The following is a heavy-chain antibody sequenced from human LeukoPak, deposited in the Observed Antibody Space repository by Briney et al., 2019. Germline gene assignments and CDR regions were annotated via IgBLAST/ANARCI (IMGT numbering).Heavy chain of an antibody. V-gene: IGHV3-23*01. CDR1: GFTFSSYA. CDR2: ISGSGGST. D-gene: IGHD3-10*01. CDR3: AKAYYYGSGSYYNSGYFDY. J-gene: IGHJ4*02. Sequence: GGSLRLSCAASGFTFSSYATSWVRQAPGKGLEWVSAISGSGGSTYYADSVKGRFTISRDNSKNTLYLQMNSLRAEDTAVYYCAKAYYYGSGSYYNSGYFDYWGQGTLVTVSS.